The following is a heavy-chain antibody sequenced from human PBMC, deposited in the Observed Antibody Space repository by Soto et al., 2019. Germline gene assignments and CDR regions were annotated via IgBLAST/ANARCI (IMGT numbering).Heavy chain of an antibody. Sequence: GGSLRLSCAASGFTFTDYAMHWVRQAPGKRLEWVAVLANDGRDQHSADSVRGRFAISRDNSRNTLYLQMNGLRAEDTAIYYCAKDRAYGAASYYLDYWGQGTLVTVSS. J-gene: IGHJ4*02. CDR1: GFTFTDYA. D-gene: IGHD4-17*01. CDR2: LANDGRDQ. CDR3: AKDRAYGAASYYLDY. V-gene: IGHV3-30*18.